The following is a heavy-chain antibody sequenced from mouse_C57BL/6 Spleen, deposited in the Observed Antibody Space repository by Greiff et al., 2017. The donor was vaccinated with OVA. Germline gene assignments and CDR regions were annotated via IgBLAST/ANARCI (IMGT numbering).Heavy chain of an antibody. J-gene: IGHJ4*01. Sequence: EVQLQESGPGLVKPSQSLSLTCSVTGYSITSGYYWNWIRQFPGNKLEWMGYISYDGSNNYNPSLKNRISITRDTSKNQFYLKLNSVTTEDTATYYCAREDYGRSGYAMDYWGQGTSVTVSS. CDR1: GYSITSGYY. D-gene: IGHD1-1*01. CDR2: ISYDGSN. V-gene: IGHV3-6*01. CDR3: AREDYGRSGYAMDY.